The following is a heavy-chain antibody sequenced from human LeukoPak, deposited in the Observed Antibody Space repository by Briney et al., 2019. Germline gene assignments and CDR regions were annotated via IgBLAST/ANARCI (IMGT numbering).Heavy chain of an antibody. CDR1: GGSFSGYY. CDR3: ARGPYYYGSGSYYRVRSYFDY. Sequence: PSETLSLTCAVYGGSFSGYYWSWIRQPPGKGLEWIGEINHSGSTNYNPSLKSRVIISVDTSKNQFSLKLSSVTAADTAVYYCARGPYYYGSGSYYRVRSYFDYWGQGTLVTVSS. V-gene: IGHV4-34*01. CDR2: INHSGST. D-gene: IGHD3-10*01. J-gene: IGHJ4*02.